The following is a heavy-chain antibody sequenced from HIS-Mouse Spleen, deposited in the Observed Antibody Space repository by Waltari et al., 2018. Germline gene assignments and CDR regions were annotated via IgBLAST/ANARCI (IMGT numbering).Heavy chain of an antibody. J-gene: IGHJ4*02. V-gene: IGHV3-21*01. Sequence: NWVRQAPGKGLEWVSSISSSSSYIYYADSVKGRFTISRDNAKNSLYLQMNSLRAEDTAVYYCARGSSSFPDYWGQGTLVTVSS. CDR2: ISSSSSYI. D-gene: IGHD6-6*01. CDR3: ARGSSSFPDY.